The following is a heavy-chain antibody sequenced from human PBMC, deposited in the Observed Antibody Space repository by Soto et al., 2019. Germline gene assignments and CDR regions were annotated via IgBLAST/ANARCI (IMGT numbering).Heavy chain of an antibody. V-gene: IGHV1-8*01. Sequence: ASVKVSCKASGYTFTSYDINWVRQATGQGHEWMGWMNPNSGNTGYAQKFQGRVTMTRNTSISTAYMELSSLRSEDTAVYYCARSIRITIFGVVIDQDAFDIWGQGTMVTVSS. D-gene: IGHD3-3*01. J-gene: IGHJ3*02. CDR2: MNPNSGNT. CDR3: ARSIRITIFGVVIDQDAFDI. CDR1: GYTFTSYD.